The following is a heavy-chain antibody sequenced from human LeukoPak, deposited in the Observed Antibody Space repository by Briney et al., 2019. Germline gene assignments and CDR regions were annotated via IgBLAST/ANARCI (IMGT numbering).Heavy chain of an antibody. CDR3: ASLFGVVILDDSDYSR. Sequence: GGSLRLSCAASGFTFSSYWMHWVRQAPGKGLVWVSRINTDGSSTNYADSVKGRFTISRDNAKNTLYLQMNSLRAEDTAVYFCASLFGVVILDDSDYSRWGQGTLVTVSS. CDR1: GFTFSSYW. V-gene: IGHV3-74*01. D-gene: IGHD3-3*01. CDR2: INTDGSST. J-gene: IGHJ4*02.